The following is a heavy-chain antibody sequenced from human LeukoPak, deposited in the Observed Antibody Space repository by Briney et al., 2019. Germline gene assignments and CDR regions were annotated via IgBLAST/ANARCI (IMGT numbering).Heavy chain of an antibody. J-gene: IGHJ4*02. CDR2: IRYDGSNK. D-gene: IGHD3-22*01. CDR1: GFTFSSYG. CDR3: AKTSRDSSGYFGY. Sequence: PGGSLRLSCAASGFTFSSYGMHWVRQAPGKGLEWVAFIRYDGSNKYYADSVKGRFTISRDNSKNTLYLQMNSLRAEDTAVYYCAKTSRDSSGYFGYWGQGTLVTVSS. V-gene: IGHV3-30*02.